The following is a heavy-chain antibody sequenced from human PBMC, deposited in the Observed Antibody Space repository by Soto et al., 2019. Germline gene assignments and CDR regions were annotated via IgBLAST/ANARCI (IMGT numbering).Heavy chain of an antibody. Sequence: QVQLVQSGAEVKKPGSLVKVSCKASGGTFSSYAISWVRQAPGQGLEWMGGIIPIFGTANYAQKFQGRVTITADESTSTAYMELSSLKSEDTAVYYCATVWAETYYYYGMDVWGQGTTVTVSS. D-gene: IGHD1-26*01. CDR2: IIPIFGTA. CDR1: GGTFSSYA. V-gene: IGHV1-69*01. J-gene: IGHJ6*02. CDR3: ATVWAETYYYYGMDV.